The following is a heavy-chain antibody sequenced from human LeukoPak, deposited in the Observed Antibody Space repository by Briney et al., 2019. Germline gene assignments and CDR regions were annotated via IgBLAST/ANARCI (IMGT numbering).Heavy chain of an antibody. CDR3: ARSSITIFGVVIIPYGMDV. D-gene: IGHD3-3*01. CDR2: IYSGGST. V-gene: IGHV3-53*01. J-gene: IGHJ6*02. CDR1: GFTFSSYA. Sequence: GGSLRLSCAASGFTFSSYAMSWVRQAPGKGLEWVSVIYSGGSTYYADSVKGRFTISRDNSKNTLYLQMNSLRAEDTAVYYCARSSITIFGVVIIPYGMDVWGQGTTVTVSS.